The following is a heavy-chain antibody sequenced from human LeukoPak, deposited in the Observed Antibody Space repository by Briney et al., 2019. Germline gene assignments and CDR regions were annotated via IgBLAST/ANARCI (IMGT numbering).Heavy chain of an antibody. CDR2: ISSSGSTI. Sequence: QPGGSLRLSCAASGFTFSSYEMNWVRQAPGKGLEWVSYISSSGSTIYYADSVKGRFTISRDNAKNSLYLQMNSLRAEDTAVYYCARVLAVAGPLDYWGQGTLVTVSS. V-gene: IGHV3-48*03. D-gene: IGHD6-19*01. J-gene: IGHJ4*02. CDR1: GFTFSSYE. CDR3: ARVLAVAGPLDY.